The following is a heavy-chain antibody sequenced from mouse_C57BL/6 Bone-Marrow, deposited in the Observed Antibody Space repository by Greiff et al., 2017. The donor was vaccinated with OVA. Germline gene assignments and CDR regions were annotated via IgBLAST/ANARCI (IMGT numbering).Heavy chain of an antibody. V-gene: IGHV5-2*01. Sequence: EVQGVESGGGLVQPGESLKLSCESNEYEFPSHDMSWVRKTPEKRLELVAAINSDGGSTYYPDTMERRFIISRDNTKKTLYLQMSSLRSEDTALYYCARQCDYYGSRDWYFDVWGTGTTVTVSS. CDR3: ARQCDYYGSRDWYFDV. CDR1: EYEFPSHD. J-gene: IGHJ1*03. CDR2: INSDGGST. D-gene: IGHD1-1*01.